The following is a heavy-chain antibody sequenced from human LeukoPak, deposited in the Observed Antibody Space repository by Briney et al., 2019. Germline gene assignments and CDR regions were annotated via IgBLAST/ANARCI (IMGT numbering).Heavy chain of an antibody. D-gene: IGHD3-10*01. V-gene: IGHV3-48*01. Sequence: GESLKISCAASGFTFSSYSMNWVRQAPGKGLEWVSYISSSSSTIYYADSVKGRFTISRDNAKNSLYLQMNSLRAEDTAVYYCARSGSGSAYYYYYYMDVWGKGTTVTVSS. CDR3: ARSGSGSAYYYYYYMDV. CDR2: ISSSSSTI. J-gene: IGHJ6*03. CDR1: GFTFSSYS.